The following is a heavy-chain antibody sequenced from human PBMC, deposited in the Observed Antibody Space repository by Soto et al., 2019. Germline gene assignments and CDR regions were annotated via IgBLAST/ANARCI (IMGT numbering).Heavy chain of an antibody. D-gene: IGHD3-10*01. CDR1: GFTFSSYW. J-gene: IGHJ6*02. Sequence: EVQLVESGGGLVQPGGSLRLYCAASGFTFSSYWMSWVRQAPGKGLEWVANIKQDGSEKYYVDSVKGRFTISRDNAKNSLYLQMNSLRADDTAVYYCARRKGYGSGSYYSMDVWGQGTTVTVSS. V-gene: IGHV3-7*03. CDR3: ARRKGYGSGSYYSMDV. CDR2: IKQDGSEK.